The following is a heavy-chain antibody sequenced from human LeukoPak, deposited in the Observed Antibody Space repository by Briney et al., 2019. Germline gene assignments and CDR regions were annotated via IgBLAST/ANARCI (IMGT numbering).Heavy chain of an antibody. V-gene: IGHV4-39*01. Sequence: SETLSLTCTVSGGSISSSSYYWGWIRQPPGKGLEWIGSIYYSGSTYYNPSLKSRVTISVDTSKNQFSLTLSSVTDADTDVYYCAITVVTPKGYFDYWGQGTLVTVSS. CDR3: AITVVTPKGYFDY. CDR2: IYYSGST. D-gene: IGHD4-23*01. CDR1: GGSISSSSYY. J-gene: IGHJ4*02.